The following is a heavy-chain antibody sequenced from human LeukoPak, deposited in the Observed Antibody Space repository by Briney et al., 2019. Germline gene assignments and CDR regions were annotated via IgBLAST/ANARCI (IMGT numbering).Heavy chain of an antibody. CDR2: IKQDGSEK. CDR1: GFTFSSYW. Sequence: GGSLRLSCAASGFTFSSYWMSWVRQAPGKGLEWVANIKQDGSEKYYVDSVKGRFTISRDNAKNSLYLQMNSLRAEDTAVYYCARDVGDSSGYYYYYGMDVWGQGTTVTVSS. CDR3: ARDVGDSSGYYYYYGMDV. D-gene: IGHD3-22*01. J-gene: IGHJ6*02. V-gene: IGHV3-7*03.